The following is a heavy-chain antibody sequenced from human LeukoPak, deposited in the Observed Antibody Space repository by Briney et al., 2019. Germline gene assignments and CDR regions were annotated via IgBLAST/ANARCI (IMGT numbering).Heavy chain of an antibody. J-gene: IGHJ4*02. V-gene: IGHV3-23*01. CDR2: ISGSGGST. Sequence: GGSLRLSCAASGFTFSSYAMSWVRHAPGKGLEEVSAISGSGGSTYFADSVKGRFTISRDNSKNTLYLQMNSLRAEDTAVYYCAKDVYYYDSSGPFDYWGQGTLVTVSS. D-gene: IGHD3-22*01. CDR1: GFTFSSYA. CDR3: AKDVYYYDSSGPFDY.